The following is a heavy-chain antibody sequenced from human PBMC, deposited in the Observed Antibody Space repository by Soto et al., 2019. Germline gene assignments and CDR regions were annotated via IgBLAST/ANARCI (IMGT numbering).Heavy chain of an antibody. Sequence: GGSLRLSCAASGFTFSGDAMNWVRQAPGKGLEWVSSISTTSTYIYYAGSVKGRFTISRDNANNSLHLQMNSLRAEDTAVYYCVRDYVMDVWGQGTTVTVSS. D-gene: IGHD3-10*02. CDR2: ISTTSTYI. V-gene: IGHV3-21*01. CDR1: GFTFSGDA. J-gene: IGHJ6*02. CDR3: VRDYVMDV.